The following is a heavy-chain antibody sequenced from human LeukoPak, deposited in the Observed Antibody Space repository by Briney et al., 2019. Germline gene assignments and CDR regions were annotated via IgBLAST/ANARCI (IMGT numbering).Heavy chain of an antibody. J-gene: IGHJ3*02. D-gene: IGHD5-12*01. Sequence: PSETLSLTCAVSRYSISSGYNWGWIRQPPGKGLEWIGSIYHSGSTYYNPTLKSRVTISVDTSQNQFYLKLSTVTAADTAVYYCARHETTPIGYSAFDIWGQGTMVTVSS. CDR3: ARHETTPIGYSAFDI. CDR1: RYSISSGYN. V-gene: IGHV4-38-2*01. CDR2: IYHSGST.